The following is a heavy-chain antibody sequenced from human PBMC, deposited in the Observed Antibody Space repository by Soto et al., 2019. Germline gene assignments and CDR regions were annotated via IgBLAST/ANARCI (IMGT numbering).Heavy chain of an antibody. Sequence: GGSLRLSCAASGFTFSSYSVNWVRQAPGKGLEWVSSISSSSSYIYYADSVKGRFTISRDNAKNSLYLQMNSLRAEDTAVYYCARERHSGYEAFDYWGQGTLVTVSS. D-gene: IGHD5-12*01. CDR2: ISSSSSYI. CDR1: GFTFSSYS. V-gene: IGHV3-21*04. J-gene: IGHJ4*02. CDR3: ARERHSGYEAFDY.